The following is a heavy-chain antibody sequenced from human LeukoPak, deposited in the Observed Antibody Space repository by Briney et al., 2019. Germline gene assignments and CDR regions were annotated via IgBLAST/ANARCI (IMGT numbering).Heavy chain of an antibody. Sequence: SETLSLTCTVSGGSVSSGSYYWSWIRQPPGKGLEWIGYIYYSGSTNYNPSLKSRVTISVDTSKDQFSLKLSSVTAADTAAYYCARGDCSGGSCYYEGNWFDPWGQGTLVTVSS. CDR2: IYYSGST. CDR3: ARGDCSGGSCYYEGNWFDP. CDR1: GGSVSSGSYY. D-gene: IGHD2-15*01. V-gene: IGHV4-61*01. J-gene: IGHJ5*02.